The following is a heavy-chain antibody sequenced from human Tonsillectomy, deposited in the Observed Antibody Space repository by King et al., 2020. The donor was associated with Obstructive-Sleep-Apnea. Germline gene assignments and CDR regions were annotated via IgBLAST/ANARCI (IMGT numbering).Heavy chain of an antibody. CDR3: ARAGSCSSISCYDYYYYGMDV. CDR1: GYTFTRYG. Sequence: QLVQSGAEMKKPGASVKVSCKASGYTFTRYGISWVRQAPGQGLEWMGWISVYNGNTSYAQKLQGRVTMTTDTSTPTAYMELRSLRSDDTAVYYCARAGSCSSISCYDYYYYGMDVWGQGTTVTVSS. J-gene: IGHJ6*02. V-gene: IGHV1-18*01. CDR2: ISVYNGNT. D-gene: IGHD2-2*01.